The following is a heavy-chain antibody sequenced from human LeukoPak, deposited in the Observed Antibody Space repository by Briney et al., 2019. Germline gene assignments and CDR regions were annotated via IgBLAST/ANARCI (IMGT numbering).Heavy chain of an antibody. Sequence: SETLSLTCPVYGGSFSGYYWSWIRQPPGKGLEWIGEISLSGLTNYNPSLKSRVTVSLDKSKNHLSLNLTSVTAADTAVYYCSRENGAFSPFGYWGQGTLVTVPS. V-gene: IGHV4-34*01. CDR3: SRENGAFSPFGY. CDR2: ISLSGLT. J-gene: IGHJ4*02. CDR1: GGSFSGYY. D-gene: IGHD2-8*01.